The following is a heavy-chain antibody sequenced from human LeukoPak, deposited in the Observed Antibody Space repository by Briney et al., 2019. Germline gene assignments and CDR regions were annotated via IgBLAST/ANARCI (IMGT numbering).Heavy chain of an antibody. J-gene: IGHJ6*03. CDR1: GFTFSSYS. Sequence: PGGSLRLSCAASGFTFSSYSMNWVRQAPGKGLEWVSSISSSSSYLYHADSVKGRFTISRDNAKNSLYLQMNSLRAEDTAVYYCARDPAAAETNYYMDVWGKGTTVTVSS. D-gene: IGHD6-13*01. V-gene: IGHV3-21*01. CDR3: ARDPAAAETNYYMDV. CDR2: ISSSSSYL.